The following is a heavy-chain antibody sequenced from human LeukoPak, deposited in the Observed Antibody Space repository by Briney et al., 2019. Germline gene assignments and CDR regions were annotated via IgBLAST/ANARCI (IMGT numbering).Heavy chain of an antibody. D-gene: IGHD6-6*01. CDR3: AIYSNSAAGY. CDR2: IYYTGTT. J-gene: IGHJ4*02. CDR1: GGSISSSSYH. V-gene: IGHV4-39*01. Sequence: SETLSLTCTVSGGSISSSSYHGGWIRQPPGKGLEWIGTIYYTGTTYYNPSLKSRVTISVDTSKNQFSLTLNSVTAADTAVHYCAIYSNSAAGYWGQGALVTVSS.